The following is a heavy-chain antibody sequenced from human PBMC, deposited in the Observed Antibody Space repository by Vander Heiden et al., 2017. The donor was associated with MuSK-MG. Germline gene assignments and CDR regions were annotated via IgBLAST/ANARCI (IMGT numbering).Heavy chain of an antibody. CDR1: GGSFSGYS. Sequence: QVQLQQWGAGLFKPSETLSLTCAVYGGSFSGYSWRWIRQPPGKGLEWIGEINHSGSTNYNPSLNSRVTISVDTSKNQFSLKLSSVTAAHTAVYYCARNSSSWYTPRITFDYWGQGTLVAVSS. CDR3: ARNSSSWYTPRITFDY. V-gene: IGHV4-34*01. CDR2: INHSGST. J-gene: IGHJ4*02. D-gene: IGHD6-13*01.